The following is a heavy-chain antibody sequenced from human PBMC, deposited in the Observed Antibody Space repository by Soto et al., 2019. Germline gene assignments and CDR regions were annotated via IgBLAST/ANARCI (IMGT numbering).Heavy chain of an antibody. J-gene: IGHJ4*02. CDR1: GYIFTDYY. CDR3: ARDTDYYDSSGYYYGSDY. V-gene: IGHV1-69*13. D-gene: IGHD3-22*01. CDR2: IIPIFGTA. Sequence: SVKVSCKASGYIFTDYYMHWVRQAPGQGLEWMGGIIPIFGTANYAQKFQGRVTITADESTSTAYMELSSLRSEDTAVYYCARDTDYYDSSGYYYGSDYWGQGTLVTVSS.